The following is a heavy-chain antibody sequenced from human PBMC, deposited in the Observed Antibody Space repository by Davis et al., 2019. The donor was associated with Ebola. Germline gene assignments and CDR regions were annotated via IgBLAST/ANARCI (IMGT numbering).Heavy chain of an antibody. CDR1: GYTFTNYG. D-gene: IGHD2-15*01. J-gene: IGHJ6*02. V-gene: IGHV1-18*04. CDR3: AREGYCSGGSCYYTLEYYYYGMDV. Sequence: AASVKVSCKASGYTFTNYGITWVRQAPGQGLEWMGWINPHNGNTNYAQNVQGRVTMTTDTSTSTAYMEVGSLKSDDTAVYYCAREGYCSGGSCYYTLEYYYYGMDVWGQGTTVTVSS. CDR2: INPHNGNT.